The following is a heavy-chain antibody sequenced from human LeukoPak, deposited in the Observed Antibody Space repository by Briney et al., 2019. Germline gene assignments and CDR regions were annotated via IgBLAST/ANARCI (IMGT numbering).Heavy chain of an antibody. J-gene: IGHJ4*02. Sequence: SVKVSCKASGGTFSSYAISWVRQAPGQGLEWMGRIIPILGIANYAQKFQGRVTTTADKSTSTAYMELSSLRSEDTAVYYCARTYDSSGYATTFDYWGQGTLVTVSS. V-gene: IGHV1-69*04. CDR1: GGTFSSYA. CDR3: ARTYDSSGYATTFDY. CDR2: IIPILGIA. D-gene: IGHD3-22*01.